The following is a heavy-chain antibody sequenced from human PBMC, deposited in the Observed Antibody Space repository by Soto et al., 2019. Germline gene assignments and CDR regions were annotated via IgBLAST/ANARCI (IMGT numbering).Heavy chain of an antibody. CDR3: AKHSDYDGMDV. CDR2: LYYSGNT. Sequence: PSETLSLTCTVSGGSISSSCYYWGWIRQPPGKGLEWVGSLYYSGNTYYNPSLKSRVTMSIDTSKSQFSLQLRSLTAADTAVYYCAKHSDYDGMDVWGQGTAVTVSS. J-gene: IGHJ6*02. V-gene: IGHV4-39*01. D-gene: IGHD2-21*01. CDR1: GGSISSSCYY.